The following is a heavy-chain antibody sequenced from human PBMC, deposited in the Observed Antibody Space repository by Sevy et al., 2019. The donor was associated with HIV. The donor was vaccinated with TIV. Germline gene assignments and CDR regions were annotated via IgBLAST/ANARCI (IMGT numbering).Heavy chain of an antibody. CDR1: GGTFSSYA. CDR3: ARGIAAARIGWFDP. CDR2: IIPIFGTA. Sequence: ASVKVSCKASGGTFSSYAISWVRQAPGQGLEWMGGIIPIFGTANYAQKFQGRVTITADESTSTAYMELSSLRSEDTAVYYCARGIAAARIGWFDPWGQGTLVTVSS. J-gene: IGHJ5*02. D-gene: IGHD6-13*01. V-gene: IGHV1-69*13.